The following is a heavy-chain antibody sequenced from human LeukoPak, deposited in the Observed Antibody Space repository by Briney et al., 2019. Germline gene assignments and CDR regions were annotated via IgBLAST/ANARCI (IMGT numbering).Heavy chain of an antibody. J-gene: IGHJ4*02. CDR2: ISASGGST. CDR1: GFTFSSYA. Sequence: GGSLRLSCAASGFTFSSYAVSWVRQAPGKGLEWVSGISASGGSTYYADSVKGRFTISRDNSKNTLYLQMNSLRAEDTAVYYCAKDRGDRGDYFDYWGQGTLVTVSS. D-gene: IGHD3-10*01. V-gene: IGHV3-23*01. CDR3: AKDRGDRGDYFDY.